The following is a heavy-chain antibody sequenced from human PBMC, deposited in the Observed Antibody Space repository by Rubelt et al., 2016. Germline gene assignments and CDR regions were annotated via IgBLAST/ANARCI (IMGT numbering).Heavy chain of an antibody. D-gene: IGHD4-17*01. V-gene: IGHV1-46*01. CDR1: GYTFTSYY. CDR3: ARAAATVTTLLDLGY. Sequence: QVQLVQSGAEVKKPGASVKVSCKASGYTFTSYYMHWVRQAPGQGLEWRGELNPSGGSTSYAQKLQGRVTMTRDTSTSTVYMWLSSLRSEDTAVYYCARAAATVTTLLDLGYWGQGTLVTVSS. CDR2: LNPSGGST. J-gene: IGHJ4*02.